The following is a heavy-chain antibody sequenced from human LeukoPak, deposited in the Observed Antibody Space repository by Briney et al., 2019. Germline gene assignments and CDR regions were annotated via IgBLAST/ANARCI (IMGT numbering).Heavy chain of an antibody. CDR1: GFTFSSYW. V-gene: IGHV3-74*01. Sequence: GGSLRLSCAASGFTFSSYWMHWVRQAPGKGLLGVSRINSDGSSTSYADSVKGRFTISRDNAKNTLYLQMNSLRAEDTAVYYCARVVNDYYGSGAYYYMDVWGKGTTVTVSS. CDR3: ARVVNDYYGSGAYYYMDV. J-gene: IGHJ6*03. CDR2: INSDGSST. D-gene: IGHD3-10*01.